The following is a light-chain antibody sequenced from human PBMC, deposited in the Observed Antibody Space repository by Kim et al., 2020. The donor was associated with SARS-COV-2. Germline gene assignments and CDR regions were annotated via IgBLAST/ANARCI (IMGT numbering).Light chain of an antibody. Sequence: VSVGDRVTITCRASQAIKNYLAWYQQKPGKVPKLLIYAASTLLSGVPSRFGGSGSGTDFTLTISSLQPEDVATYYCQKYDSAPRTFGQGTKLEI. CDR2: AAS. J-gene: IGKJ2*01. CDR3: QKYDSAPRT. CDR1: QAIKNY. V-gene: IGKV1-27*01.